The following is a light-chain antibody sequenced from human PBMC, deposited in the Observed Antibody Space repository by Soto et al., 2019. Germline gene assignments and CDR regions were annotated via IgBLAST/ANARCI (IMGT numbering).Light chain of an antibody. CDR2: GAS. CDR1: QSVSSN. Sequence: EIVMTQSPDTLSVSPGERATISCRASQSVSSNLAWYQQKPGQAPRILIYGASTRATGIPARFSGSGSGTEFTLPISSLQSEDFAVYYCQQYNNWPLTFGPGTKVDIK. CDR3: QQYNNWPLT. V-gene: IGKV3-15*01. J-gene: IGKJ3*01.